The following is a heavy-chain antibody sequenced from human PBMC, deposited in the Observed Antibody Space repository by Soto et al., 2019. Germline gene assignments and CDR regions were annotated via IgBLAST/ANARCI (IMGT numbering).Heavy chain of an antibody. J-gene: IGHJ3*02. D-gene: IGHD6-13*01. CDR3: ARDVYSRRRIANAFDM. V-gene: IGHV4-31*03. CDR1: GGSISSVNYY. CDR2: IYYSGST. Sequence: SQTLSLTCTVSGGSISSVNYYLSRLRQHPAKGLEWIGYIYYSGSTHYNPSLKSRVTISLDTSKNQFSLRLTSVTAADTAVYYCARDVYSRRRIANAFDMWAQGRLVT.